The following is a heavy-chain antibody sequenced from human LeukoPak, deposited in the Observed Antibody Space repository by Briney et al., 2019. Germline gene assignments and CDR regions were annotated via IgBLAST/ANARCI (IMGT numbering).Heavy chain of an antibody. J-gene: IGHJ3*02. D-gene: IGHD3-10*01. CDR3: ARDTPPGGPPDAFDI. CDR1: GYTFTSYY. Sequence: ASVKVSCKASGYTFTSYYMHWVRQAPGQGLEWMGIINPSGGSTSYAQKFQGRVTMTRDTSTSTVYMELSSLRSEDTAVYYCARDTPPGGPPDAFDIWGQGTMVTVSS. CDR2: INPSGGST. V-gene: IGHV1-46*01.